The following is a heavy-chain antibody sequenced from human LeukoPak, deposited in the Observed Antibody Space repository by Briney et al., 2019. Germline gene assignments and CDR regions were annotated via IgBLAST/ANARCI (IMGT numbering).Heavy chain of an antibody. CDR1: GFTFINYY. D-gene: IGHD3-9*01. J-gene: IGHJ5*02. CDR3: ARVSTSGYRDWLGP. V-gene: IGHV1-2*02. CDR2: IYPKSGGT. Sequence: ASVKVSCKASGFTFINYYIHWVRQAPGQGLEWMGWIYPKSGGTNSAQKFQGRVTMTRDTSISTAYMELSRLRFDDTAVYYCARVSTSGYRDWLGPWGQGTLVTVSS.